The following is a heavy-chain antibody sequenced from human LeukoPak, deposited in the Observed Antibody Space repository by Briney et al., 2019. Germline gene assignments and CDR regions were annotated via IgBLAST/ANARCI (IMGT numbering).Heavy chain of an antibody. D-gene: IGHD6-25*01. Sequence: GGSLRLSCAASGFTFSSYGMHWVRQAPGKGLEWVAVISYDGSNKYYADSVKGRFTISRDNSKNTLYLQMNSLRAEDTAVYYCAKGRSYSSEIDYWGQGTLVTVSS. CDR3: AKGRSYSSEIDY. J-gene: IGHJ4*02. V-gene: IGHV3-30*18. CDR2: ISYDGSNK. CDR1: GFTFSSYG.